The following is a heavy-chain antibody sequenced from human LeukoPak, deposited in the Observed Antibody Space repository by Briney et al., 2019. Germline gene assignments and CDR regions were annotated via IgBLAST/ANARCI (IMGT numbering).Heavy chain of an antibody. D-gene: IGHD1-26*01. CDR1: GFTFSSYG. CDR3: AKDKGGRIVGATTFDY. V-gene: IGHV3-30*02. CDR2: IRYDGSNK. Sequence: GGSLRLSCAASGFTFSSYGMHWVRQAPGKRLEWVAFIRYDGSNKYYADSVKGRSTISRDNSKNTLYLQMNSLRAEDTAVYYCAKDKGGRIVGATTFDYWGQGALDTVSS. J-gene: IGHJ4*02.